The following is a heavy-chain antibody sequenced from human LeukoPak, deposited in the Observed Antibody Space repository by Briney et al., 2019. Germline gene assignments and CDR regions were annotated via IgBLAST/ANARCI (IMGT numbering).Heavy chain of an antibody. CDR3: AKVEARAFDY. CDR2: ISSGSSYT. D-gene: IGHD1-1*01. CDR1: GFTFSDYY. Sequence: PGGSLRLSCAASGFTFSDYYMSWIRQAPGKGLEWVSYISSGSSYTNYADSVKGRFTISRDNAKNSLYLQMNSLRAEDTAVYYCAKVEARAFDYWGQGTLVTVSS. J-gene: IGHJ4*02. V-gene: IGHV3-11*05.